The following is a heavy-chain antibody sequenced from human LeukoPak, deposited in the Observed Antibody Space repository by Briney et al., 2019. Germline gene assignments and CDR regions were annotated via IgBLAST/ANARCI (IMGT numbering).Heavy chain of an antibody. D-gene: IGHD3-3*01. CDR1: GGSISSGDYY. CDR2: IYYSGST. CDR3: ARGNYDFWSGTTNWFDP. J-gene: IGHJ5*02. V-gene: IGHV4-30-4*08. Sequence: PSQTLSLTCTVSGGSISSGDYYWSWIRQPPGKGLEWLGYIYYSGSTYYNPSLKSRVTISVGTSKNQFSLKLSSVTAADTAVYYCARGNYDFWSGTTNWFDPWAREPWSPSPQ.